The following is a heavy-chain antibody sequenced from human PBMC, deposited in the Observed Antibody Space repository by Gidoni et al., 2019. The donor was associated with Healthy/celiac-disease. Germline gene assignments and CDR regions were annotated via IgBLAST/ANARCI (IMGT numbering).Heavy chain of an antibody. CDR2: INAGNGNT. CDR3: ARSPSGPGAYTAAAGTKYFDY. V-gene: IGHV1-3*01. J-gene: IGHJ4*02. D-gene: IGHD6-13*01. CDR1: GYTFTSYA. Sequence: QVQLVQSGAEVKKPGASVKVSCKASGYTFTSYAMHWVRQSPGQRLEWMGWINAGNGNTKYSQKFQGRVTITRDTSASTAYRELSSLRSEDTAVYYCARSPSGPGAYTAAAGTKYFDYWGQGTLVTVSS.